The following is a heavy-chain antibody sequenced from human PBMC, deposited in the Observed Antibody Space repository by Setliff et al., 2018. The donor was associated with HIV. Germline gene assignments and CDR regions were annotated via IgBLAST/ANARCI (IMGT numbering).Heavy chain of an antibody. CDR2: ISYSGST. Sequence: SETLSLTCAVYGGSFSDYSWSWVRQPPGKGLEWIGEISYSGSTNYNPSPKSRVTISIDTSKNQSSLRLTSVTAADTAVYYCAKSPGFSGYGGSGWGQGTLVTVSS. D-gene: IGHD5-12*01. V-gene: IGHV4-34*01. CDR1: GGSFSDYS. CDR3: AKSPGFSGYGGSG. J-gene: IGHJ4*02.